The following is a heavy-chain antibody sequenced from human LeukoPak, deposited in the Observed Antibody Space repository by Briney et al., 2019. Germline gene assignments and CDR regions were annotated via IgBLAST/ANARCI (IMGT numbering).Heavy chain of an antibody. CDR1: GGSFSSYY. D-gene: IGHD6-13*01. J-gene: IGHJ4*02. CDR2: IYYSGST. Sequence: SETLSLTRTVSGGSFSSYYWSWIRQPPGKGLEWIGYIYYSGSTNYNPSLKSRVTISVDTSKNQFSLKLSSVTAADTAVYYCASAEPRGIIWYPYWGQGTLVTVSS. CDR3: ASAEPRGIIWYPY. V-gene: IGHV4-59*12.